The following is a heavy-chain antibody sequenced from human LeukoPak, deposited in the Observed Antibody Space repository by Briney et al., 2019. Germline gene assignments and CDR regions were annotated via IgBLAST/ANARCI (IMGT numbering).Heavy chain of an antibody. D-gene: IGHD4-11*01. V-gene: IGHV3-15*01. CDR1: GFTFSNAW. CDR3: TDPDYIGYFDY. Sequence: GGSLRLSCAASGFTFSNAWMSWVRQAPGKGLEWVGRIKSKTDGGTTDYAAPVKGRFTISRDDSKNTLYLQMNSLKTEDTAVYYCTDPDYIGYFDYWGQGTLVTVSS. J-gene: IGHJ4*02. CDR2: IKSKTDGGTT.